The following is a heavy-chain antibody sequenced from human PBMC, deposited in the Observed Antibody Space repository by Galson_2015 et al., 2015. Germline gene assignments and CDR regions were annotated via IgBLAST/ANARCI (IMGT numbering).Heavy chain of an antibody. J-gene: IGHJ6*02. CDR2: IYYSGDS. CDR1: GGSISTYC. D-gene: IGHD3-10*01. CDR3: AVGGSGRSYYYAMDV. Sequence: ETLSLACPVSGGSISTYCWSWLRQPPGKGLEWIGCIYYSGDSNYNPSLKSRVTISLDTSKKQFSLSLSPVTAADTAVYYCAVGGSGRSYYYAMDVWGQGTTVTVSS. V-gene: IGHV4-59*01.